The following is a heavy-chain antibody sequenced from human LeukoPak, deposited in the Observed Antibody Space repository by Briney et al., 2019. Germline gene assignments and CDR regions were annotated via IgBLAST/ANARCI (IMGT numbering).Heavy chain of an antibody. Sequence: GSLRLSCAASGFTFSSYSMNWVRQAPGKGLEWVSYMSSGSNTIYYADSVKGRFTISRDNAKKSLYLQMNSLRDEDTAVYYCARDQNYYDSSGYDYWGQGTLVTVSS. D-gene: IGHD3-22*01. J-gene: IGHJ4*02. CDR2: MSSGSNTI. V-gene: IGHV3-48*02. CDR3: ARDQNYYDSSGYDY. CDR1: GFTFSSYS.